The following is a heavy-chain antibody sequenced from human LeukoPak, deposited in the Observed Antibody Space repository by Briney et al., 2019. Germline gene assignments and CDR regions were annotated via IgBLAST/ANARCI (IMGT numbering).Heavy chain of an antibody. CDR1: GGSISSYY. D-gene: IGHD3-3*01. J-gene: IGHJ5*02. CDR2: IYTSGST. CDR3: ARGEYYDFWSGYYRVNWFDP. V-gene: IGHV4-4*07. Sequence: SETLSLTCTVSGGSISSYYWSWIRQPAGKGLEWIGRIYTSGSTNYNPSLKSRVTMSVDTSKNQFSLELSSVTAADTAVYYCARGEYYDFWSGYYRVNWFDPWGQGTLVTVSS.